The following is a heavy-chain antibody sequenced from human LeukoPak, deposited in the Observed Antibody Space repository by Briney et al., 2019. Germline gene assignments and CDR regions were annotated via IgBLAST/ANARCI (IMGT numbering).Heavy chain of an antibody. CDR2: IRYDGSSK. J-gene: IGHJ4*02. Sequence: GGSLRLSCAASGFTFSTSGMHWVRQAPGKGLEWVAFIRYDGSSKYFADSVKGRFTISRDNSKDTLYLQMNSLRAEDTAVYYCAKGLTFGFDYWGQGTLVTVSS. D-gene: IGHD3-16*01. CDR1: GFTFSTSG. CDR3: AKGLTFGFDY. V-gene: IGHV3-30*02.